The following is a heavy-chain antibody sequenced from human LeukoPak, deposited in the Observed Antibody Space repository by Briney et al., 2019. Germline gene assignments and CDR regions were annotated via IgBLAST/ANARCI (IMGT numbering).Heavy chain of an antibody. CDR3: AKSRDYYDSSGQDY. V-gene: IGHV3-30*18. J-gene: IGHJ4*02. D-gene: IGHD3-22*01. Sequence: GGSLRLSCAASGFTFSSYGMHWVRQAPGKGLEWVAVISYDGSNEYYADSVKGRFTISRDNSKNTLYLQMNSLRAEDTAVYYCAKSRDYYDSSGQDYWGQGTLVTVSS. CDR1: GFTFSSYG. CDR2: ISYDGSNE.